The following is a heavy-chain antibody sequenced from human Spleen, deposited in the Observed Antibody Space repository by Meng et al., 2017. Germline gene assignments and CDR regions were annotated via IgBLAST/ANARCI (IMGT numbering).Heavy chain of an antibody. V-gene: IGHV4-34*01. J-gene: IGHJ5*02. D-gene: IGHD1-26*01. CDR1: GGSFSGYY. Sequence: SETLSLTCAVYGGSFSGYYWSWIRQPPGKGLEWIGEINHSGSTNYNPSLKSRVTISVDTSKNQFSLKLSSVTAADTALYYCARGKYSGTYSGWFDPWGQGTLVTVSS. CDR3: ARGKYSGTYSGWFDP. CDR2: INHSGST.